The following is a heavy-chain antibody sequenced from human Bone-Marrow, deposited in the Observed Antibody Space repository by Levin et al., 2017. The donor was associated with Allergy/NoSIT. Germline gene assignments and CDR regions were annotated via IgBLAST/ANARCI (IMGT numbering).Heavy chain of an antibody. J-gene: IGHJ6*02. CDR1: GFTFSSYA. D-gene: IGHD2-2*01. Sequence: GESLKISCAASGFTFSSYAMHWVRQAPGKGLEWVAVISYDGSNKYYADSVKGRFTISRDNSKNTLYLQMNSLRAEDTAVYYCARDRPTDIVVVPAAMRYVGMDVWGQGTTVTVSS. CDR3: ARDRPTDIVVVPAAMRYVGMDV. CDR2: ISYDGSNK. V-gene: IGHV3-30-3*01.